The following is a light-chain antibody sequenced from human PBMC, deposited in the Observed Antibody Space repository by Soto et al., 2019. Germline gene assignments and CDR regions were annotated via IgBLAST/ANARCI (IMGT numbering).Light chain of an antibody. CDR3: QQRSNWPRT. CDR2: DAS. Sequence: EIVLTQSPGTLSLSPGESACLSCRASQSVSSNYLAWYQQKPGQAPRLLMYDASSRATGIPDRFSGSGSGTDFTLTISSLEPEDLAVYNCQQRSNWPRTFGQGTKWIS. V-gene: IGKV3D-20*02. J-gene: IGKJ1*01. CDR1: QSVSSNY.